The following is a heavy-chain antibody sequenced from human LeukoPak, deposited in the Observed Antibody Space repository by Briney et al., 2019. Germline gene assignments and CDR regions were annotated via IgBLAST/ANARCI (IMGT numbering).Heavy chain of an antibody. CDR3: ARARGDSRGYIPYYFDY. CDR2: ISSSSSYT. V-gene: IGHV3-21*05. CDR1: GFTFSIYS. J-gene: IGHJ4*02. D-gene: IGHD3-22*01. Sequence: GGSLRLSCAASGFTFSIYSMNWVRQAPGKGLEWVSYISSSSSYTKYADSVKGRFTISRDNAKKSLYLQMNSLRAEDTAVYYCARARGDSRGYIPYYFDYWGQGTLVTVSS.